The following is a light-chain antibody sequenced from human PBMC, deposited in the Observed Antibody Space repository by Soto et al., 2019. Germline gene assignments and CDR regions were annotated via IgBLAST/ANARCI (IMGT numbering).Light chain of an antibody. J-gene: IGKJ1*01. CDR1: QGISNY. CDR3: QQYNNFWT. Sequence: DIQMTQSPSSLSASVGDRVTITCRASQGISNYLAWYQQIPGKVPKLLISAASTLQSGVPSRFSGSGSGTEFTLTISSLQSEDFAVYYCQQYNNFWTFGQGTKVEIK. CDR2: AAS. V-gene: IGKV1-27*01.